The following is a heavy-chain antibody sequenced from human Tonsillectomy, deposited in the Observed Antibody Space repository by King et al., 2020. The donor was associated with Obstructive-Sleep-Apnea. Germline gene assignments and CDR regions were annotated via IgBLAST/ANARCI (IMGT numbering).Heavy chain of an antibody. V-gene: IGHV3-48*04. D-gene: IGHD2-21*01. CDR2: ISSSSSTI. J-gene: IGHJ4*02. CDR3: AGDRVCGY. CDR1: GFTFSSYS. Sequence: VQLVESGGGLVQPGGSLRLSCAASGFTFSSYSMNWVLQAPGKGLEWVSYISSSSSTIYYAASVKGRFTISRDNAKNSLYLQMNSLRAEDTAVYYCAGDRVCGYWGQGTLVTVSS.